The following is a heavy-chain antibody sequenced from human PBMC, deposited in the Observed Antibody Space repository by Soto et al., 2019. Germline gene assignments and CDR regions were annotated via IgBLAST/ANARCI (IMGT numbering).Heavy chain of an antibody. CDR1: GGSFSGYY. D-gene: IGHD2-8*01. CDR2: INHSGST. J-gene: IGHJ5*01. Sequence: SETLSLTCAVYGGSFSGYYWSWIRQPPGKGLEWIGEINHSGSTNYNPSLKSRITINADTSNNQLSLQLNSVTPDDTAVYYCARLIGDSWLDSWGQGTLVTVSS. V-gene: IGHV4-34*01. CDR3: ARLIGDSWLDS.